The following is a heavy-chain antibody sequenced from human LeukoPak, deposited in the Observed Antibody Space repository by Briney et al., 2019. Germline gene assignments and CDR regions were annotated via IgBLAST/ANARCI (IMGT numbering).Heavy chain of an antibody. Sequence: SGTLSLTCTVSGGSISSSSYYWGWIRQPPGKGLEWIGSIYYSGSTYYNPSLKSRVTISVDTSKNQFSLKLSSVTAADTAVYYCARHASNYYDSSGYDYWGQGTLVTVSS. CDR2: IYYSGST. CDR1: GGSISSSSYY. CDR3: ARHASNYYDSSGYDY. D-gene: IGHD3-22*01. V-gene: IGHV4-39*01. J-gene: IGHJ4*02.